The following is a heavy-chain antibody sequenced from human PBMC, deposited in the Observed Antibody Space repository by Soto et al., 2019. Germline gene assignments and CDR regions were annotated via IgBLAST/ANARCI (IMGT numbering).Heavy chain of an antibody. CDR2: ISGSGSYV. CDR3: ARGDDFWSGNYLSWFDP. V-gene: IGHV3-21*01. CDR1: GFTFRTYS. Sequence: GGSLRLSCAASGFTFRTYSMNWVRQAPGKGLEWVSSISGSGSYVYYADSVKGRFTISRDNAKNSLYLQMNSLRAEDTAVYYCARGDDFWSGNYLSWFDPWGQGTLVTVSS. J-gene: IGHJ5*02. D-gene: IGHD3-3*01.